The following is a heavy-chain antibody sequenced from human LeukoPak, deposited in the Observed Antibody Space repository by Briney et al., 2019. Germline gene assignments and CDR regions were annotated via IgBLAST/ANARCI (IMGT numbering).Heavy chain of an antibody. CDR1: GFTVSTNY. CDR3: AREGLDYYGSGSYSDAFDI. J-gene: IGHJ3*02. V-gene: IGHV3-53*01. D-gene: IGHD3-10*01. Sequence: GGSLRLSCAASGFTVSTNYMSWVRQAPGKGLEWVSVIYSVGSTYYADSVKGRFTISRDHSKNTLYLQMNSLRAEDTAVYYCAREGLDYYGSGSYSDAFDIWGQGTMVTVSS. CDR2: IYSVGST.